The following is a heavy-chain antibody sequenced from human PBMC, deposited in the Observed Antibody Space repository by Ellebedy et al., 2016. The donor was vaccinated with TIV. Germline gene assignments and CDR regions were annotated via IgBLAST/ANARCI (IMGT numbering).Heavy chain of an antibody. Sequence: GESLKISCKGSGYSFTSYWISWVRQMPGKGLEWMGRIDPSDSYTNYSPSFQGHVTISGDKSISTAHLQWSSLKASDTAMYYCARRIAVAGTSYDAFDLWGQGTMVTVSS. V-gene: IGHV5-10-1*01. D-gene: IGHD6-19*01. CDR1: GYSFTSYW. J-gene: IGHJ3*01. CDR3: ARRIAVAGTSYDAFDL. CDR2: IDPSDSYT.